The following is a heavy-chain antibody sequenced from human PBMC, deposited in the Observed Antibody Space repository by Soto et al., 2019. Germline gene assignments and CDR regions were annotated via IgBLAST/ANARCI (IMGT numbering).Heavy chain of an antibody. CDR2: IYYRGST. CDR3: ARGGRGYYPRRAFDI. D-gene: IGHD3-22*01. CDR1: CGSISSYY. J-gene: IGHJ3*02. Sequence: PSETLSLTCTVSCGSISSYYWRWIRQPPGKGLEWIGYIYYRGSTNYNPSLKIRVTISVDTAKNQFSLKLSSVTAADTAVYYCARGGRGYYPRRAFDIWGQGTMVTVSS. V-gene: IGHV4-59*01.